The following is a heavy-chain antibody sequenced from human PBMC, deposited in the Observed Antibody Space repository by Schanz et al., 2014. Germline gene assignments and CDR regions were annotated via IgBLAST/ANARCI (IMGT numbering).Heavy chain of an antibody. CDR1: GFSFDKYG. J-gene: IGHJ4*02. CDR3: AKGQLLSYYFDY. V-gene: IGHV3-33*06. Sequence: IHLVESGGGVVQPGRSLRLSCAASGFSFDKYGMHWVRQAPGKGLEWVGVIWYDGSKTYYADSVRGRFTISRENSKNTLHLQMNSLRAEDTAVYYCAKGQLLSYYFDYWGQGTLVTVSS. CDR2: IWYDGSKT. D-gene: IGHD2-21*01.